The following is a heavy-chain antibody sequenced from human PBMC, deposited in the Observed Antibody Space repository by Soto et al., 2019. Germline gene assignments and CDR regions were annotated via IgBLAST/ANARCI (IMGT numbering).Heavy chain of an antibody. V-gene: IGHV1-8*01. CDR3: ARGRITMVRGVNPSLCYYYGMDV. D-gene: IGHD3-10*01. CDR2: MNPNSGNT. Sequence: ASVKVSCKASGYTFTSYDINWVRQATGQGLEWMGWMNPNSGNTGYAQKFQGRVTMTRNTSISTAYMELSSLRSEDTAVYYCARGRITMVRGVNPSLCYYYGMDVWGQGTTVTVSS. CDR1: GYTFTSYD. J-gene: IGHJ6*02.